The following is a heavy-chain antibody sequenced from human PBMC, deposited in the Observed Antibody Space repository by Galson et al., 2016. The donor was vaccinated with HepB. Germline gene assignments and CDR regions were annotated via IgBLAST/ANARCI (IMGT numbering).Heavy chain of an antibody. D-gene: IGHD5-12*01. CDR2: IFHGGRV. CDR3: ARQYRGGPSDY. CDR1: GGSISSSDW. J-gene: IGHJ4*02. V-gene: IGHV4-4*02. Sequence: ETLSLTCAVSGGSISSSDWWSWVRQPPGQGLEWIGQIFHGGRVNYTPSLASRVTISVDTSNNHFSLRLTSVTAADTALYYCARQYRGGPSDYWGQGTLVIVSS.